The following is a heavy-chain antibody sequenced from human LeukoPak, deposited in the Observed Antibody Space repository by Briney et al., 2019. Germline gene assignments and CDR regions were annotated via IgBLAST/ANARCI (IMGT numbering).Heavy chain of an antibody. Sequence: PGGSLRLSCAASGFTFSSYGMSWVRQAPGKGLEWVSAISGSGGSTYYADSVKGRFTISRDNSNNTLYLQMNNLRPEDTALYYCARESHEGATRAYNWFDPWGQGTLVSVSS. V-gene: IGHV3-23*01. D-gene: IGHD1-26*01. CDR1: GFTFSSYG. CDR2: ISGSGGST. J-gene: IGHJ5*02. CDR3: ARESHEGATRAYNWFDP.